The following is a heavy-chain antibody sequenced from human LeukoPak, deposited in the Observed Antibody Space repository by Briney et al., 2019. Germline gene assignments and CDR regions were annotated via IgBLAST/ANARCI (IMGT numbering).Heavy chain of an antibody. V-gene: IGHV4-34*01. J-gene: IGHJ4*02. CDR2: INHSGST. D-gene: IGHD3-3*01. Sequence: PSETLSLTCAVYGGSFSGYYWSWIRQPPGKGLEWIGEINHSGSTNYNPSLKSRVTISVDTSKNQFSLKLSSVTAADTAVYYCARFKTYYDFWSGYFDLRYFDYWGQRTLVTVSS. CDR1: GGSFSGYY. CDR3: ARFKTYYDFWSGYFDLRYFDY.